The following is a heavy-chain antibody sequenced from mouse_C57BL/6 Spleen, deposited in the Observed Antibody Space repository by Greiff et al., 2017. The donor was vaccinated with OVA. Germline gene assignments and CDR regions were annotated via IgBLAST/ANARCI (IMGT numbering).Heavy chain of an antibody. D-gene: IGHD1-1*01. Sequence: EVQRVESGPELVKPGASVKIPCKASGYTFTDYNMDWVKQSHGKSLEWIGDINPNNGGTIYNQKFKGKATLTVDKSSSTAYMELRSLTSEDTAVYYCARGPYGSSYGWFAYWGQGTLVTVSA. CDR1: GYTFTDYN. V-gene: IGHV1-18*01. CDR3: ARGPYGSSYGWFAY. J-gene: IGHJ3*01. CDR2: INPNNGGT.